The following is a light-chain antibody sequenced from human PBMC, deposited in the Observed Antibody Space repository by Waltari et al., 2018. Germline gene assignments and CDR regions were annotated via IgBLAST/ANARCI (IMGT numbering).Light chain of an antibody. CDR3: QERSNWPGGS. V-gene: IGKV3-11*01. CDR2: EAA. Sequence: ELVLTQSPATLSLSPVASVTLSGRASHSVSTYLAWYQQKPGQAPRLLSYEAATRATGIPARLVGSGSETDFTLTISRLEPEDCAVYYCQERSNWPGGSFGGGTKVEIK. CDR1: HSVSTY. J-gene: IGKJ4*01.